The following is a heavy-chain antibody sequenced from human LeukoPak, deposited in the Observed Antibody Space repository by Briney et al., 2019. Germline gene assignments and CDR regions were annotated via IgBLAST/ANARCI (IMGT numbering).Heavy chain of an antibody. D-gene: IGHD2-15*01. CDR1: GGSISSGGYY. J-gene: IGHJ3*02. V-gene: IGHV4-31*03. Sequence: SETLSLTCTVSGGSISSGGYYWSWICQHPGKGLEWIGYIYYSGSTYYNPSLKSRVTISVDTSKSQFSLKLSSVTAADTAVYYCARDRQRGDIRIWGQGTMVTVSS. CDR3: ARDRQRGDIRI. CDR2: IYYSGST.